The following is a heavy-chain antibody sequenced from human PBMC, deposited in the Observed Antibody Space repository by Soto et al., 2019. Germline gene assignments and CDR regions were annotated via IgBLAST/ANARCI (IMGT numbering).Heavy chain of an antibody. J-gene: IGHJ4*02. CDR2: IYYSGRT. CDR3: ARVRGDDFGYSGCFDY. D-gene: IGHD4-17*01. Sequence: QVQLQESGPGLVKPSETLSLTCTVSGGSIRDYFWTWIRQPPGKGLEWIGYIYYSGRTNYNPSLKSRVSISVDTSKNHFALQLSAVTAADTAVYYCARVRGDDFGYSGCFDYWGQATLVTVSS. V-gene: IGHV4-59*01. CDR1: GGSIRDYF.